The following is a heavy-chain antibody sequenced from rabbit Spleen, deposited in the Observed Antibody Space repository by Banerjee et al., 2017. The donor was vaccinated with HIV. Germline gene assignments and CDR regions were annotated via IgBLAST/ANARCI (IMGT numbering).Heavy chain of an antibody. CDR1: GFSLSTDYY. D-gene: IGHD1-1*01. Sequence: QQQLVESGGGLVQPGGTLTLTCTASGFSLSTDYYMCWVRQAPGKGLESIACIYGGVIGSTYYATWAKGRFTISKSSSTTVTLQMTRLTAADTATYFCARDTSSSFSSYGMDLWGPGTLVTVS. CDR2: IYGGVIGST. J-gene: IGHJ6*01. CDR3: ARDTSSSFSSYGMDL. V-gene: IGHV1S45*01.